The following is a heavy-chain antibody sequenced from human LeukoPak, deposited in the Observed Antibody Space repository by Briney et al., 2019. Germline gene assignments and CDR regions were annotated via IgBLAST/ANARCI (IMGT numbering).Heavy chain of an antibody. D-gene: IGHD5-24*01. Sequence: GGSLRLSCAASGFTFSTYGMHWVRQAPGKGLEWVAFIWYNGINTYYADSVKGRFTISRDNSKNTLSLQMNSLRGEDTAVYYCARGGEMATIPSDYWGQGTLVTVSS. V-gene: IGHV3-30*02. CDR2: IWYNGINT. J-gene: IGHJ4*02. CDR1: GFTFSTYG. CDR3: ARGGEMATIPSDY.